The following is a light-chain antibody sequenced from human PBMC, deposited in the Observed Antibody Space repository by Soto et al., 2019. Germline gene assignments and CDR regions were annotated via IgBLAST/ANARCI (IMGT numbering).Light chain of an antibody. CDR2: VGTGGIVG. V-gene: IGLV9-49*01. J-gene: IGLJ2*01. CDR3: GADHGSGSNFVV. Sequence: QLVLTQPPSASASLGASVTLTCTLSSGYSNYKVDWYQQRPGKGPRFVMRVGTGGIVGSKGDGIPDRFSVLGSGLNRYLTIENIQEEDESDYHCGADHGSGSNFVVFGGGTKVTVL. CDR1: SGYSNYK.